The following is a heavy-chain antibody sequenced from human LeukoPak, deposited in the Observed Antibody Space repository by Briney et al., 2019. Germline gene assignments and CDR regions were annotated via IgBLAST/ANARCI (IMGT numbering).Heavy chain of an antibody. V-gene: IGHV3-11*01. CDR2: ISNGRNTI. CDR1: GFTFRDYY. Sequence: GGSLRLSCAASGFTFRDYYMSWIRQTPGKGLEWVSYISNGRNTIYYADSVKGRFTISRDNAKNSLYLQMNSLRAEDTAVYYCARRDYMFYYFDYWGQGTLVTVSS. D-gene: IGHD4-11*01. J-gene: IGHJ4*02. CDR3: ARRDYMFYYFDY.